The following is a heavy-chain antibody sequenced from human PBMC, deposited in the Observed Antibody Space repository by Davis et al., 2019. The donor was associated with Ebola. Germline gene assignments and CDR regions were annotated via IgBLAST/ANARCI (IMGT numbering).Heavy chain of an antibody. D-gene: IGHD5-12*01. J-gene: IGHJ4*02. Sequence: PGGSLRLSCAASGFTFDDYAMHWVRQAPGKGLEWVSGISWNSGSIGYVDSVKGRFTISRDNAKNSLYLQMNSLRAEDTALYYCAKDRVRGYSGYADWGQGILVTVFS. CDR3: AKDRVRGYSGYAD. CDR2: ISWNSGSI. CDR1: GFTFDDYA. V-gene: IGHV3-9*01.